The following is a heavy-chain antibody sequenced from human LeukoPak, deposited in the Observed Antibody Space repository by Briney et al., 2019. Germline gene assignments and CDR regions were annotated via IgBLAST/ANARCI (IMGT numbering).Heavy chain of an antibody. CDR2: IKQDGSEK. Sequence: GGSLRLSCAASGFTFSSYWMSWVRQAPGKGLEWVANIKQDGSEKYYVDSVKGRFTISRDNAKNSLYLQMNSLRAEDTAVYYCARDNSIGTSGWYSGWGQGTLVTVSS. CDR1: GFTFSSYW. J-gene: IGHJ4*02. V-gene: IGHV3-7*01. D-gene: IGHD6-19*01. CDR3: ARDNSIGTSGWYSG.